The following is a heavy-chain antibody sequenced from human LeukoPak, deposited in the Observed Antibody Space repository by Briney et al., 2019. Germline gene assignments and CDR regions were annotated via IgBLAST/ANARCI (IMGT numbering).Heavy chain of an antibody. D-gene: IGHD3-9*01. CDR1: GGSISSGGYS. CDR2: IIGSGET. J-gene: IGHJ4*02. V-gene: IGHV3-23*01. Sequence: LSLTCAVSGGSISSGGYSWSWVRQAPGKGLEWVSGIIGSGETHYADSVKGRFTVSRDNSKNTLYLQMNSLRVEDTAVYYCAKDLTPDGVWDIDHWGQGTLIIVSS. CDR3: AKDLTPDGVWDIDH.